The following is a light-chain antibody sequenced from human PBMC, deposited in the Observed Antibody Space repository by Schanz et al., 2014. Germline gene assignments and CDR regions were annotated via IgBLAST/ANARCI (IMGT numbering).Light chain of an antibody. J-gene: IGKJ2*01. CDR2: AAS. V-gene: IGKV1-12*01. CDR1: QDINKW. CDR3: QQADTFPPTYT. Sequence: DIQMTQSPSSVSASVGDTVTITCRASQDINKWLAWYQQKPGQAPKLLIYAASTLQSGVPSRFTGRGSGTDFTLTISSLQPEDFATYFWQQADTFPPTYTFGPGTRVDIK.